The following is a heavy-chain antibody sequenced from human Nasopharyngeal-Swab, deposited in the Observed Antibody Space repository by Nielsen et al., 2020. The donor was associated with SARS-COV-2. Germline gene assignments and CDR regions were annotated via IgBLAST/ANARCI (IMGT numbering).Heavy chain of an antibody. D-gene: IGHD1-26*01. CDR1: GYSFIIYY. V-gene: IGHV1-46*01. CDR3: AREDIVGANFDY. J-gene: IGHJ4*02. CDR2: INPRGGST. Sequence: ASVKVSCKTSGYSFIIYYMHWVRQAPGQGLEWMGMINPRGGSTSYAQKFQGRVAMTRDTSTSTVYMEVSSLRSEDTAVYYCAREDIVGANFDYWGQGTLVTVSS.